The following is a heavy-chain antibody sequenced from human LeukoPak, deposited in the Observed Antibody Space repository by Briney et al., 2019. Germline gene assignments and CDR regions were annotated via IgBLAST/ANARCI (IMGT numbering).Heavy chain of an antibody. CDR2: INPNSGGT. Sequence: VASVKVSCKASGYTFTSYDINWVRPAPGQGLEWMGWINPNSGGTNSAQKFQGRVTMTSDPSITTAYMELNSLRSDDTAVYFCTRSGMEYSSASGLGWFDPWGQGILVTVSS. J-gene: IGHJ5*02. D-gene: IGHD6-6*01. V-gene: IGHV1-2*02. CDR1: GYTFTSYD. CDR3: TRSGMEYSSASGLGWFDP.